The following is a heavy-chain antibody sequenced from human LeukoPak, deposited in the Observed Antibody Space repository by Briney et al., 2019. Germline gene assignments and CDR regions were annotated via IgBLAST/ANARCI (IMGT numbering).Heavy chain of an antibody. CDR1: GFTFNDYY. D-gene: IGHD6-13*01. CDR3: AREGIAAASYGMDV. V-gene: IGHV3-11*04. Sequence: GGSLRLSCAASGFTFNDYYMSWIRQAPGKGLEWVSYISSSGSTIYYADSVKGRFTISRDNAKNSLYLQMNSLRAEDTAVYYCAREGIAAASYGMDVWGQGTTDTVSS. J-gene: IGHJ6*02. CDR2: ISSSGSTI.